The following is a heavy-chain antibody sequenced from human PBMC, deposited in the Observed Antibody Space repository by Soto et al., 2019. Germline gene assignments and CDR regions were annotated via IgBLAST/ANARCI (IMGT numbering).Heavy chain of an antibody. V-gene: IGHV5-10-1*01. CDR1: GYSFTSYW. CDR3: ARLHYYGSGSHSLYYYGMDV. Sequence: GESLKISCKGSGYSFTSYWISWVRQMPGKGLEWMGRIDPSDSYTNYSPSFQGHVTISADKSISTAYLQWSSLKASDTAMYYCARLHYYGSGSHSLYYYGMDVWGQGTTVTVSS. D-gene: IGHD3-10*01. CDR2: IDPSDSYT. J-gene: IGHJ6*02.